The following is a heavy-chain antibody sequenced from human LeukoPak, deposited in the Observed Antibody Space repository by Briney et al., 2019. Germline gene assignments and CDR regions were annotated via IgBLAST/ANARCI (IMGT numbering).Heavy chain of an antibody. D-gene: IGHD3-9*01. Sequence: PGGSLRLSCAASGFTFSSYAMHWVRQAPGKGLEWVAVISYDGSNKYYADSVKGRFTISRDNSKNTLYLQMNSLRAEDTAVYYCARTLLRYPFDYWGQGTLVTVSS. CDR1: GFTFSSYA. CDR2: ISYDGSNK. CDR3: ARTLLRYPFDY. J-gene: IGHJ4*02. V-gene: IGHV3-30*04.